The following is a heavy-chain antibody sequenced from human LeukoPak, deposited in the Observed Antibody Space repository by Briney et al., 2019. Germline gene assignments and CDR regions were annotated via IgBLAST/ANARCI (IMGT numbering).Heavy chain of an antibody. CDR1: GGSISSSTYY. J-gene: IGHJ5*01. V-gene: IGHV4-39*01. D-gene: IGHD6-19*01. CDR3: ARHYTDCSSGWYWVDS. CDR2: IYYTGST. Sequence: PSETLSLTCTVSGGSISSSTYYWGWIRQPPGKGLEWIGSIYYTGSTYYNPSLKSRLTISVDTSKNQFSLRLTSVTAADAAVYYCARHYTDCSSGWYWVDSWGQGTLVTVSS.